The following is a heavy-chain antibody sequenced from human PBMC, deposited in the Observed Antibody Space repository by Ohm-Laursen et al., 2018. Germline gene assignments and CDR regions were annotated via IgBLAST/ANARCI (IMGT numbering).Heavy chain of an antibody. CDR2: INSDGSST. D-gene: IGHD3-16*01. J-gene: IGHJ2*01. V-gene: IGHV3-74*01. Sequence: SLRLSCAASGFTFSSYWMHWVRQAPGKGLVWVSRINSDGSSTSYADSVKGRFTISRDNAKNTLYLQMNSLRAEDTAVYYCARGSTYDHWYFDLWGRGTLVTVSS. CDR1: GFTFSSYW. CDR3: ARGSTYDHWYFDL.